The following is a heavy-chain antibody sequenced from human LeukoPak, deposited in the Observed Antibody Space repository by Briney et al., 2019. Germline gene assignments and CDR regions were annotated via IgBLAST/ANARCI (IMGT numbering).Heavy chain of an antibody. Sequence: PGGSLRLSCAASEFSVGSNYMTWVRQAPGKGLEWVSLIYSGGSTYYADSVKGRFTISRDNSKNTLYLQMNSLRAEDTAVYYCAKIVGALPPPIDYWGQGTLVTVSS. V-gene: IGHV3-66*01. CDR2: IYSGGST. CDR3: AKIVGALPPPIDY. D-gene: IGHD1-26*01. CDR1: EFSVGSNY. J-gene: IGHJ4*02.